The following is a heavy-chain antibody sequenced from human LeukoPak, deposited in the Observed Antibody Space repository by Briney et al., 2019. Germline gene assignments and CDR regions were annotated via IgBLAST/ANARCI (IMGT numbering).Heavy chain of an antibody. J-gene: IGHJ6*02. D-gene: IGHD3-10*01. CDR1: GYTFTGYC. Sequence: ASVKVSCKASGYTFTGYCMHWVRQAPGQGLEWMGWINPNSGGTNYAQKFQGRVTMTRDTSISTAYMELSRLRSDDTAVYYCATPAGVGEFYYYYYGMDIWGQGTTVTVSS. CDR2: INPNSGGT. V-gene: IGHV1-2*02. CDR3: ATPAGVGEFYYYYYGMDI.